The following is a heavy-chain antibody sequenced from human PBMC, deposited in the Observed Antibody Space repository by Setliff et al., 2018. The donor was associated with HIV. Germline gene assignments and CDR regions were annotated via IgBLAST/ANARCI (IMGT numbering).Heavy chain of an antibody. CDR3: ARGTHWESRGFDY. CDR1: GFIFADYA. Sequence: ASVKVSCKTSGFIFADYAIHWVRQAPGQRLEWMAWINAYNGDTKYSQRFKDRISVTRDTHTRTVYMELRSLSDEDTAVYYCARGTHWESRGFDYWGQGTLVTVSS. CDR2: INAYNGDT. J-gene: IGHJ4*02. D-gene: IGHD7-27*01. V-gene: IGHV1-3*01.